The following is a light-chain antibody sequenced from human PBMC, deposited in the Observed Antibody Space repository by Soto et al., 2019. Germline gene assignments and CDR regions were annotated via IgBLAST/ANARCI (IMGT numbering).Light chain of an antibody. CDR3: SSYTSSSTRVV. CDR1: SSDVGAYNL. V-gene: IGLV2-14*01. J-gene: IGLJ2*01. CDR2: EVS. Sequence: QSVLTQPASVSGSPGQSVTISCTGTSSDVGAYNLVSWYQQYPGKAPKLMIYEVSNRPSGVSNRFSGSKSGNTASLTISGLQAEDEADYYCSSYTSSSTRVVFGGGTKLTVL.